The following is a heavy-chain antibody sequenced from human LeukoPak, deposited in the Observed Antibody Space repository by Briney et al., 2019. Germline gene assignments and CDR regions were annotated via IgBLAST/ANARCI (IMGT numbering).Heavy chain of an antibody. CDR3: ARGLWLGEGYYYYMDV. D-gene: IGHD3-10*01. CDR2: IFYSGGT. J-gene: IGHJ6*03. CDR1: GASLSTYY. Sequence: SETLSLTCIVSGASLSTYYGTWIRQAPGKGLEWIGYIFYSGGTNYNPSLQSRVTISVDTSKNQFSLKLSSVTAADTAVYYCARGLWLGEGYYYYMDVWGKGTTVSVSS. V-gene: IGHV4-59*13.